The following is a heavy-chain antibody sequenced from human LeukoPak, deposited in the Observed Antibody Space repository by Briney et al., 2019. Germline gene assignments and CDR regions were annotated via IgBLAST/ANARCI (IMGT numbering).Heavy chain of an antibody. J-gene: IGHJ4*02. CDR2: ISYDGSNK. Sequence: GGSLRLSCAASGFTFSSYAMHWVRQAPGKGLEWVAVISYDGSNKYHADSVKGRFTISRDNSKNTLYLQMNSLRAEDTAVYYCARDYGYYYGSGSYYIPDWGQGTLVTVSS. CDR1: GFTFSSYA. D-gene: IGHD3-10*01. CDR3: ARDYGYYYGSGSYYIPD. V-gene: IGHV3-30-3*01.